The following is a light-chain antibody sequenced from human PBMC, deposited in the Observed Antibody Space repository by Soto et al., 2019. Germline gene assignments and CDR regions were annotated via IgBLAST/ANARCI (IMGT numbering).Light chain of an antibody. CDR2: AAS. V-gene: IGKV1-27*01. J-gene: IGKJ1*01. CDR1: QGISNY. Sequence: DIQMTQSPSSLSASVGDRVTITCRASQGISNYLAWYQQKPGKVPKLLIYAASTLQSGVPSRFSGSGSGTDFTLTINSLQPEDVATYYCQQYNSYWTFGQGTKVEIK. CDR3: QQYNSYWT.